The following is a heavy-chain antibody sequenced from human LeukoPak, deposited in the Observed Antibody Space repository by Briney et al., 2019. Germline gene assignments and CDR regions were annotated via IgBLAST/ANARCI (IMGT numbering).Heavy chain of an antibody. Sequence: GGSLRLSCAASGFTFSDFGMHWVRQAPGKGLEWVAFIRYDGSNKYYADSVKGRFTISRDNSKNTLYLQMNSLRAEDTAVYYCARGRFESNGDYDYWGQGTRVIVSS. CDR1: GFTFSDFG. CDR3: ARGRFESNGDYDY. CDR2: IRYDGSNK. J-gene: IGHJ4*02. D-gene: IGHD2-21*01. V-gene: IGHV3-30*02.